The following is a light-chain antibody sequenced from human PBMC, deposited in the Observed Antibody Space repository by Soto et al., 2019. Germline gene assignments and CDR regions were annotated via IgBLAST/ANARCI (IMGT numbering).Light chain of an antibody. CDR1: QSIHSTW. V-gene: IGKV1-5*03. J-gene: IGKJ1*01. CDR3: QQYAAQSPWT. CDR2: KGS. Sequence: DVQMTQSPSTLSASVGDKVTITCRASQSIHSTWLAWFQQRQGKATNVRIYKGSTLASGVSSRFSGSGSGTEFTLTISSLQPDDFATYFCQQYAAQSPWTFGQGTRVE.